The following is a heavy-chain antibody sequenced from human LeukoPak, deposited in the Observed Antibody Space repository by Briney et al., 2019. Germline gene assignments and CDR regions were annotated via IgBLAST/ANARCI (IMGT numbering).Heavy chain of an antibody. J-gene: IGHJ4*02. CDR3: ARDTAGNDY. Sequence: GGSLRLSCAASRFTFSNYWMSWVRQAPGKGLEWVANIKQDGSEKYYVDSVKGRFTISRDNAKNSLYLQMNSLRAEDTAVYYCARDTAGNDYWGQGALVTVSS. CDR1: RFTFSNYW. CDR2: IKQDGSEK. V-gene: IGHV3-7*01. D-gene: IGHD6-19*01.